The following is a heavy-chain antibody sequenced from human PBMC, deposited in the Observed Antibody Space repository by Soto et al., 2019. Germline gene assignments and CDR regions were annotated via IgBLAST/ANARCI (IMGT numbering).Heavy chain of an antibody. CDR2: ISASSSAI. J-gene: IGHJ6*02. V-gene: IGHV3-48*02. CDR3: ARVPYGSGSWGMDV. Sequence: EVQLEESGGGLVQSGGSLRLSCAASGFTFRSYSMNWVRQAPGKGLEWVSYISASSSAIYYADSVKGRFTVSRDNAKNSLYLQLNSLRDEDTAMFYCARVPYGSGSWGMDVWGQGTTVTVSS. CDR1: GFTFRSYS. D-gene: IGHD3-10*01.